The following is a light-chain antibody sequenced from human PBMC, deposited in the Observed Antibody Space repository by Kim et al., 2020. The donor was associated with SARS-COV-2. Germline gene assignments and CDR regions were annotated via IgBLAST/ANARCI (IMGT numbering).Light chain of an antibody. CDR2: AAS. Sequence: SAATGDRVTSTCRASQSISSYLAWYQQKPGKAPKLLIYAASTLQSGVPSRFSGSGSGTDFTLTISRLQSEDFATYYCQQYYSYPYTFGQGTKLEI. CDR1: QSISSY. V-gene: IGKV1-8*01. CDR3: QQYYSYPYT. J-gene: IGKJ2*01.